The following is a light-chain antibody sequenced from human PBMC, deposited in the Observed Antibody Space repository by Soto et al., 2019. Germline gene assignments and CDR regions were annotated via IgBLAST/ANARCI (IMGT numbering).Light chain of an antibody. V-gene: IGKV3-20*01. CDR1: QSVSSSY. CDR2: GAS. CDR3: QQYGSSQT. J-gene: IGKJ1*01. Sequence: EIVLTQSPGTLSLSPGERATLSCRARQSVSSSYLAWYQQKPGQAPRLLIYGASSRATGIPDRFSGSGSGTDFTLPISRLEPEDFAVYYCQQYGSSQTFGQGTKVEIK.